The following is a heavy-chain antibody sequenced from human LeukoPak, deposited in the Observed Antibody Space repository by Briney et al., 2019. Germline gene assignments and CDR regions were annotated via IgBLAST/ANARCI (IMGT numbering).Heavy chain of an antibody. CDR2: ISSNGGSA. V-gene: IGHV3-64*01. CDR1: GFTFSSYA. D-gene: IGHD2-2*01. Sequence: GGSLRLSCAASGFTFSSYAMHWVRQAPGKGQEYVPAISSNGGSAYYANSVKGRFTISRDNSKNTLYLQMGSLGAEDMAVYYCARGYCSSTSCSSREDFDYWGQGTLVTVSS. CDR3: ARGYCSSTSCSSREDFDY. J-gene: IGHJ4*02.